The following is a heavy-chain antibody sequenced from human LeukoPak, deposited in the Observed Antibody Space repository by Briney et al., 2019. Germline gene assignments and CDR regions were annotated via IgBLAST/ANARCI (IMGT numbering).Heavy chain of an antibody. J-gene: IGHJ3*02. D-gene: IGHD3-22*01. CDR2: IYPGDSDT. Sequence: GESLKISCKGSGYSFTNYWIGWVRQMPGKGLEWMGIIYPGDSDTRYSPSFQGQVTISADKSISTAYLQWSSLKASDTAMYYCARRYDSSGYYYGSRAFDIWGQGTMVTVSS. V-gene: IGHV5-51*01. CDR3: ARRYDSSGYYYGSRAFDI. CDR1: GYSFTNYW.